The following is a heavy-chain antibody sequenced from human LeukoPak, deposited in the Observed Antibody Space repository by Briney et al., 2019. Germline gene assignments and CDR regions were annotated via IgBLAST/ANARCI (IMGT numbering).Heavy chain of an antibody. J-gene: IGHJ1*01. CDR3: AKDRTSGYVGSLQH. D-gene: IGHD3-22*01. V-gene: IGHV3-21*04. CDR1: GFTFSSYS. Sequence: KPGGSLRLSCAASGFTFSSYSMNWVRQAPGKGLEWVSSISSSSSYIYCADSVKGRFTISRDNAKNSLYLQMNSLRAEDTAAYYCAKDRTSGYVGSLQHWGQGTLVTVSS. CDR2: ISSSSSYI.